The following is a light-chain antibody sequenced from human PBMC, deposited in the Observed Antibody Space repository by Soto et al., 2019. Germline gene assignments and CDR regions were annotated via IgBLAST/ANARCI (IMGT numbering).Light chain of an antibody. J-gene: IGKJ1*01. CDR2: AAS. CDR1: QGISNY. Sequence: DIQVTQSPSSLSASVGDGITITCRASQGISNYLAWYQLKPGKSPKLLIYAASTLQSGVPSRFSGNGSGTDFTLTISSXQPEDVASYYCQKYNTASWTFGQGTKVDIK. V-gene: IGKV1-27*01. CDR3: QKYNTASWT.